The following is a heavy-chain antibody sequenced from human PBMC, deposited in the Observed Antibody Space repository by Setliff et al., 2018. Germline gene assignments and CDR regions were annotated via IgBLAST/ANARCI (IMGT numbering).Heavy chain of an antibody. CDR3: TTYYDILTGYHWIDH. J-gene: IGHJ4*02. CDR2: IKSKPDGGAA. CDR1: GFTLSNAW. V-gene: IGHV3-15*01. D-gene: IGHD3-9*01. Sequence: PGGSLRLSCAASGFTLSNAWMIWVRQAPGKGLEWVGQIKSKPDGGAAEYASPVRGRFTISRDDSKSTLYLQMSSLKTEDTAVYYCTTYYDILTGYHWIDHWGQGTLVTVSS.